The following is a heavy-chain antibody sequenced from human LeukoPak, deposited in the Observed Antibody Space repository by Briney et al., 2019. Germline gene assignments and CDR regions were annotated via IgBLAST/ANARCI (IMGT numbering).Heavy chain of an antibody. V-gene: IGHV3-48*01. CDR3: AKDTEYYDFWSDPGAFFDY. Sequence: PGESLRLSCAASGFTFSSYSMNWVRQAPGKGLEWVSYIGSSSSSIYYADSVKGRFTISRDNSKNTLYLQMNSLRAEDTAVYYCAKDTEYYDFWSDPGAFFDYWGQGTLVTVSS. CDR2: IGSSSSSI. CDR1: GFTFSSYS. J-gene: IGHJ4*02. D-gene: IGHD3-3*01.